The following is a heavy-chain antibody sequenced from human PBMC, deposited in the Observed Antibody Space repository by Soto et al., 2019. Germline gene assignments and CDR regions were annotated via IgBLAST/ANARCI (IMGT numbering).Heavy chain of an antibody. J-gene: IGHJ4*02. CDR1: GFTFSSYL. Sequence: GGSLRLSCAASGFTFSSYLMSWVRQAPGKGLEWVANIKQDGSEKYYVDSVKGRFTISRDNAKNSLYLQMNSLRAEDTAVYYCARSLLLPSSWYSQYYFDYWGQGTLVTVSS. CDR3: ARSLLLPSSWYSQYYFDY. V-gene: IGHV3-7*01. D-gene: IGHD6-13*01. CDR2: IKQDGSEK.